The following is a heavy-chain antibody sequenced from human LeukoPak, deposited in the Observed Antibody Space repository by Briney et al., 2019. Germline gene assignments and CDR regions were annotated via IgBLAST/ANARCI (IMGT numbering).Heavy chain of an antibody. J-gene: IGHJ4*02. CDR2: ISGSGGST. CDR1: GFTFSSYA. D-gene: IGHD5-12*01. V-gene: IGHV3-23*01. CDR3: AHLEVATTDFAFDY. Sequence: PGGSLRPSCAASGFTFSSYAMSWVRQAPGKGLEWVSAISGSGGSTYYADSVKGRFTISRDNSKNTLYLQMNSLRAEDTAVYYCAHLEVATTDFAFDYWGQGTLVTVSS.